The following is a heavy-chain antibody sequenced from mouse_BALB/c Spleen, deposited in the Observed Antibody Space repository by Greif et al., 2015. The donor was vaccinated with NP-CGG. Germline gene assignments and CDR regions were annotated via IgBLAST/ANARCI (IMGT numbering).Heavy chain of an antibody. CDR1: GFTFSSYG. CDR2: ISSGGSYT. Sequence: EVHLVESGGDLVKPGGSLKLSCAASGFTFSSYGMSWVRQTPDKRLEWVATISSGGSYTYYPDSVKGRFTISRDNAKNTLYLQMSSLKSEDTAMYYCARRGIYYGYDRVFAYWGQGTLVTVSA. J-gene: IGHJ3*01. V-gene: IGHV5-6*01. D-gene: IGHD2-2*01. CDR3: ARRGIYYGYDRVFAY.